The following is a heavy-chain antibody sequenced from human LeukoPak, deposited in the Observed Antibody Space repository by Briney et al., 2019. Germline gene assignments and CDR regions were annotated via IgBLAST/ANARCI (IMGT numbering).Heavy chain of an antibody. V-gene: IGHV3-48*04. Sequence: PGGTLRLSCAASGFTFSSYGMSWVRQAPGKGLEWVSYISSSGSTIYYADSVKGRFTISRDNAKNSLYLQMNSLRAEDTAVYYCARAGGFDAFDIWGQGTMVTVSS. D-gene: IGHD3-16*01. CDR3: ARAGGFDAFDI. CDR1: GFTFSSYG. J-gene: IGHJ3*02. CDR2: ISSSGSTI.